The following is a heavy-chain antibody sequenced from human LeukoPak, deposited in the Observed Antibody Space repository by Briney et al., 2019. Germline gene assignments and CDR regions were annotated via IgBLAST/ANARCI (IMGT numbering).Heavy chain of an antibody. J-gene: IGHJ4*02. Sequence: SETLSLTCTVSGGSISSSSYYWGWIRQPPGKGLEWIGSIYYSGSTHYNPSLKSRVTISVDTSKNQFSLKLSSVTAADTAVYYCARLSISNRPYYFDYWGQGTLVTVSS. CDR2: IYYSGST. CDR3: ARLSISNRPYYFDY. V-gene: IGHV4-39*01. D-gene: IGHD2/OR15-2a*01. CDR1: GGSISSSSYY.